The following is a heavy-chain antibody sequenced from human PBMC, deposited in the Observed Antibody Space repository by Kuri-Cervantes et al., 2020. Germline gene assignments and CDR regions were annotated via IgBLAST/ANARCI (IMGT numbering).Heavy chain of an antibody. V-gene: IGHV3-23*01. Sequence: GGSLRLSCAAFGFPFSNYGMAWVRQAPGKGLEWVSGILRGGATYYADSVKDRFTISRDNSKRTVYLWMTSLRAEATALYYCAKGTSTMTTCLDVWGQGTKVTVSS. J-gene: IGHJ5*02. CDR2: ILRGGAT. CDR1: GFPFSNYG. CDR3: AKGTSTMTTCLDV. D-gene: IGHD1-1*01.